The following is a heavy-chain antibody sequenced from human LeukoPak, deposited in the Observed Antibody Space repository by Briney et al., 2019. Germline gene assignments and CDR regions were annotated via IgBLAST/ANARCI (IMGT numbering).Heavy chain of an antibody. CDR1: GFTFGNYG. V-gene: IGHV3-21*01. Sequence: GGSLRLSCAASGFTFGNYGMSWVRQAPGKGLEWVSSISSSSSYIYYADSVKGRFTISRDNAKNSLYLQMNSLRAEDTAVYYCARDPDSSGYLYYFDYWGQGTLVTVSS. D-gene: IGHD3-22*01. CDR3: ARDPDSSGYLYYFDY. J-gene: IGHJ4*02. CDR2: ISSSSSYI.